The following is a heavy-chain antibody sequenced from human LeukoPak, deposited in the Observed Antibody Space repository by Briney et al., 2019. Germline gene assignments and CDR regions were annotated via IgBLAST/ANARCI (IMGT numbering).Heavy chain of an antibody. CDR1: GYTFENYW. D-gene: IGHD6-19*01. V-gene: IGHV5-51*01. J-gene: IGHJ5*02. CDR2: IYPDDSDT. Sequence: GESLKISCRGSGYTFENYWIAWVRQLPGQGLDWMGIIYPDDSDTTYNPSFEGHVTISVDKSIKTAYLQWDSLEASDTAMYYCARQGVAVAGTLWLDPWGQGTLVTVSS. CDR3: ARQGVAVAGTLWLDP.